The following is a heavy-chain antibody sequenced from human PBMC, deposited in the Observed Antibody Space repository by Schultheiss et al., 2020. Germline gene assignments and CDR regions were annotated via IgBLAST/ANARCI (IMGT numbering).Heavy chain of an antibody. J-gene: IGHJ4*02. Sequence: GGSLRLSCVASGFTLSGNTFHWVRQAPGKGLEWVAVTAFDGRDQDYADSVKGRFTISRDNFNNTVHLQLDSLRPDDTAVYFCARAYDYGDPDYWGQGTLVTVSS. CDR1: GFTLSGNT. CDR3: ARAYDYGDPDY. CDR2: TAFDGRDQ. D-gene: IGHD4-17*01. V-gene: IGHV3-30*04.